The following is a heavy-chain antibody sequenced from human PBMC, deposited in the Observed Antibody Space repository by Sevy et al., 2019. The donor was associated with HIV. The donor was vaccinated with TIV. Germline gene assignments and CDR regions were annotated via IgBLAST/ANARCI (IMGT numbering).Heavy chain of an antibody. CDR2: TRNKANSYTT. V-gene: IGHV3-72*01. CDR3: ARSDFWSGYYGNVDV. Sequence: GGYLRLSCAASGFTFSDHYMDWVRQAPGKGLEWVGRTRNKANSYTTEYAASVKGRFTISRDDSKNSLYLQMNSLKTEDTAVYYCARSDFWSGYYGNVDVWGKGTTVTVSS. D-gene: IGHD3-3*01. CDR1: GFTFSDHY. J-gene: IGHJ6*04.